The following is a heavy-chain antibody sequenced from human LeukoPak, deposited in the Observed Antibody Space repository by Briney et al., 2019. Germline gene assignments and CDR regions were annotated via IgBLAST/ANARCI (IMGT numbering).Heavy chain of an antibody. CDR2: IYYSGST. J-gene: IGHJ4*02. CDR1: GGSISSYY. Sequence: SETLSLTCTVSGGSISSYYWSWIRQPPGKGLEWIGYIYYSGSTNYNPFLKSRVTISVDTSKNQFSLKLSSVTAADTAVYYCARGIEDNYYGSGSYYTDYWGQGTLVTVSS. CDR3: ARGIEDNYYGSGSYYTDY. D-gene: IGHD3-10*01. V-gene: IGHV4-59*01.